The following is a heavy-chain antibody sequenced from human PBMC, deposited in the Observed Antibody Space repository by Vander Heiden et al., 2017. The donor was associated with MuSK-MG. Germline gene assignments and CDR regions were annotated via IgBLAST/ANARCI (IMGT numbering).Heavy chain of an antibody. J-gene: IGHJ4*02. Sequence: QVQLQQWGAGLLKPSETLSLTCAVYGGSFSGYYWIGEINNSGSSNDNPSLKSRVTISVDTSKNQFSLKMSYVTAADTAVYDVARSYVRGFDYWGQGTLVTVSS. V-gene: IGHV4-34*01. CDR1: GGSFSGYY. D-gene: IGHD3-10*02. CDR3: ARSYVRGFDY. CDR2: INNSGSS.